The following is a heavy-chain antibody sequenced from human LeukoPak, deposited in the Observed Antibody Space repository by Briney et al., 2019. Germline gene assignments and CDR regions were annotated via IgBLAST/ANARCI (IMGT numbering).Heavy chain of an antibody. D-gene: IGHD2-15*01. CDR2: INPSGGST. CDR1: GYTFTSYY. J-gene: IGHJ5*02. Sequence: GASVKVSCKASGYTFTSYYMHWVRQAPGQGLEWMGIINPSGGSTSYAQKFQGRVTMTRDTSTSTVYMELSSLRSEDTAVYYCAGEKRYCSGGSCSRFDPWGQGTLATVSS. CDR3: AGEKRYCSGGSCSRFDP. V-gene: IGHV1-46*01.